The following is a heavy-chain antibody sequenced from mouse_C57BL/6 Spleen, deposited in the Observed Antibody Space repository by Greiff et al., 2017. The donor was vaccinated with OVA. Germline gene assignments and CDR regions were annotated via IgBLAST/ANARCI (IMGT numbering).Heavy chain of an antibody. Sequence: VQLQQSGPELVKPGASVKISCKASGYAFSSSWMNWVKQRPGKGLEWIGRIYPGGGGTNYNGKFKGKATLTADKSSSTAYMQLSSLTSEDSAVYLFARRPNHAPFAYRGQGTLVTVS. CDR3: ARRPNHAPFAY. V-gene: IGHV1-82*01. J-gene: IGHJ3*01. CDR2: IYPGGGGT. CDR1: GYAFSSSW.